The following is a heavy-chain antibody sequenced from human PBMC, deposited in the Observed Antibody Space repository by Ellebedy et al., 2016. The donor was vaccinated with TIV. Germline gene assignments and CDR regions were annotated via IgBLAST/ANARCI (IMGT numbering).Heavy chain of an antibody. CDR3: VRTGRPWFDY. D-gene: IGHD2-8*02. J-gene: IGHJ4*02. CDR1: GFTFSDYY. CDR2: ISTSSSYT. Sequence: PGGSLRLSCVASGFTFSDYYMSWIRQAPGKGLEWVSTISTSSSYTKCADSVKGRFPVSRDDAKNSLYLHMNSLKAEDTAVYYCVRTGRPWFDYWGQGTLVTVSS. V-gene: IGHV3-11*06.